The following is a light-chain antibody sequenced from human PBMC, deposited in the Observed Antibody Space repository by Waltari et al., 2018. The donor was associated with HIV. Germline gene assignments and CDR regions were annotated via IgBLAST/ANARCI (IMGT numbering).Light chain of an antibody. Sequence: ETVLTQSPGTLSLSPGERATLSCRASQSVSSSYLAWYQPKPGQAPRLLIYGASSRATGIPDRFSGSGSGTDFTLIINRLEPEDFAVYYCQQYGSSLSLTFGQGTKVEIK. V-gene: IGKV3-20*01. CDR1: QSVSSSY. CDR3: QQYGSSLSLT. CDR2: GAS. J-gene: IGKJ1*01.